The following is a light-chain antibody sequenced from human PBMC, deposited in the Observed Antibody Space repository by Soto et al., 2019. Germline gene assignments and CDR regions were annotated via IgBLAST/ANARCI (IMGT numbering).Light chain of an antibody. Sequence: QSALTQPASVSGSPGQSITISCTGTSSDIGGYNYVSWYQQHPGKAPKLMIYDVSNRPSGVSNRFSGSKSGNTASLTISGLQAEDEADHHCVSYTSNSAPFYVFGTGTKLTVL. V-gene: IGLV2-14*03. CDR1: SSDIGGYNY. CDR2: DVS. J-gene: IGLJ1*01. CDR3: VSYTSNSAPFYV.